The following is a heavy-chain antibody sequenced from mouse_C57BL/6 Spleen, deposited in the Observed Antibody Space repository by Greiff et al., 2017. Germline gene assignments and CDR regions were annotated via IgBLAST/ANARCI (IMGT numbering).Heavy chain of an antibody. CDR2: ISYDGSN. CDR1: GYSITSGYY. CDR3: ARGRGYGSSPFAY. D-gene: IGHD1-1*01. V-gene: IGHV3-6*01. J-gene: IGHJ3*01. Sequence: VQLQESGPGLVKPSQSLSLTCSVTGYSITSGYYWNWIRQFPGNKLEWMGYISYDGSNNYNPSLNNRISITRDTSKYQFFLKLNSVTTEDTATDYCARGRGYGSSPFAYWGQGTLVTVSA.